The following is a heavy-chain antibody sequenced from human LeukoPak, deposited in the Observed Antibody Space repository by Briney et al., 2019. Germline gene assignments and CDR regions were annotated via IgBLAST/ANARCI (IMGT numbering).Heavy chain of an antibody. J-gene: IGHJ6*03. CDR3: ASGVGSYYMDV. CDR2: IIPIFGTA. CDR1: GGTFSSYA. D-gene: IGHD1-26*01. V-gene: IGHV1-69*05. Sequence: GASVNVSCKASGGTFSSYAISWVRQAPGQGLEWMGGIIPIFGTANYAQKFQGRVTITTDESTSTAYMELSSLRSEDTAVYYCASGVGSYYMDVWGKGTTVTVSS.